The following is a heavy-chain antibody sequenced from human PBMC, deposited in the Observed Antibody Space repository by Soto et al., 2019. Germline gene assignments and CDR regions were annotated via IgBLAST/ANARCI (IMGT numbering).Heavy chain of an antibody. CDR2: IIPIFGTA. Sequence: GASVKVSCKASGGTFSSYAISWVRQAPGQGLEWMGGIIPIFGTANYAQKFQGRVTITADESTSTAYMELSSLRSEDTAVYYCARDLGTVRAQGFDYWGQGTLVIVSS. D-gene: IGHD1-1*01. V-gene: IGHV1-69*13. J-gene: IGHJ4*02. CDR3: ARDLGTVRAQGFDY. CDR1: GGTFSSYA.